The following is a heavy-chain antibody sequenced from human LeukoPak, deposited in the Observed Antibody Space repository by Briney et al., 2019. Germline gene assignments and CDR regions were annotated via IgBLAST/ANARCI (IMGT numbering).Heavy chain of an antibody. J-gene: IGHJ6*03. V-gene: IGHV1-69*05. CDR1: GGTFSSYA. D-gene: IGHD2-2*03. CDR3: ARDRLDIVPSGYYYYYHMDV. CDR2: IIPIFGTA. Sequence: ASVKVSCKASGGTFSSYAISWVRQAPGQGLEWMGGIIPIFGTANYAQKFQGRVTITTDESTSTAYMELSSLRSEDTAVYYCARDRLDIVPSGYYYYYHMDVWGKGTTVTVSS.